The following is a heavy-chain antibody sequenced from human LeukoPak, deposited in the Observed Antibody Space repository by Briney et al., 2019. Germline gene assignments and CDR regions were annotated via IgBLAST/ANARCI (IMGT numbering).Heavy chain of an antibody. V-gene: IGHV3-21*01. CDR1: GFIFHSYG. CDR2: ISSSFYI. J-gene: IGHJ4*02. CDR3: ARDQEAEYTDGGIAY. D-gene: IGHD3-16*01. Sequence: SGGSLRLSCAASGFIFHSYGINWVRQAPGKGLEWVSSISSSFYIYYADSVKGRFTISRDNANNLLFLQMDNLRAEDTAVYFCARDQEAEYTDGGIAYWGRGTLVTVSS.